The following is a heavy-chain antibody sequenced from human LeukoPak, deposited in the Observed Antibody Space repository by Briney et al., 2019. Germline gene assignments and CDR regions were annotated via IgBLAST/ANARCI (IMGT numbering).Heavy chain of an antibody. Sequence: ASVKVSCRAPGHTFNTYYMHWVRQAPGHGLEWMGVIDPFSHATHYAQKFQGRVTMTRDMSTSTVYMELSSLRSEDTAVYYCARDNQGGGSGMPFDYWGQGTLVTVSS. CDR1: GHTFNTYY. CDR2: IDPFSHAT. J-gene: IGHJ4*02. V-gene: IGHV1-46*02. CDR3: ARDNQGGGSGMPFDY. D-gene: IGHD3-10*01.